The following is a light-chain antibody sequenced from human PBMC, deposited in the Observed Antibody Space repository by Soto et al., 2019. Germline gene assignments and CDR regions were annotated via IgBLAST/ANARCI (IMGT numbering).Light chain of an antibody. CDR1: QSVSTY. CDR2: AAS. CDR3: QQRSNWPIT. Sequence: EIVLTQSPATLSLSLGESATLSCRASQSVSTYLAWYQQKPGQAPRLLIFAASNRDTGIPARFSGSGSGTDFTLTISSLEPEDFAVYYCQQRSNWPITFGQGTRLEIK. V-gene: IGKV3-11*01. J-gene: IGKJ5*01.